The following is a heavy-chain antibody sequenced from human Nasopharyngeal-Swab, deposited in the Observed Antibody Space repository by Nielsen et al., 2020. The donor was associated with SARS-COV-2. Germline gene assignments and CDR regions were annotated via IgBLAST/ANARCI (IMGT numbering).Heavy chain of an antibody. CDR1: GFTFSSYA. J-gene: IGHJ4*01. V-gene: IGHV3-30-3*02. Sequence: GESLKISCAASGFTFSSYAMHWVRQAPGKGLEWVAVISYDGSNKYYADSVKGRFTISRDNSKNTLYLQMNSLRAEDTAVYYCAKYFGSGDYEAFCDCWGHGALVTVSS. D-gene: IGHD3-3*01. CDR2: ISYDGSNK. CDR3: AKYFGSGDYEAFCDC.